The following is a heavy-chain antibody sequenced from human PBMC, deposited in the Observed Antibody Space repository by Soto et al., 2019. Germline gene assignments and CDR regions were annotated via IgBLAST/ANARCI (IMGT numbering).Heavy chain of an antibody. Sequence: PGGSLRLSCAASGFTFSSYSMNWVRQAPGKGLEWVSYISSSSNSIYYADSVKGRFTISRDNAKNSLHLQMNSLRAEDTAVYYCARSVGYCSGGSCYSEFDYWGQGTLVTVSS. J-gene: IGHJ4*02. CDR3: ARSVGYCSGGSCYSEFDY. D-gene: IGHD2-15*01. CDR1: GFTFSSYS. CDR2: ISSSSNSI. V-gene: IGHV3-48*01.